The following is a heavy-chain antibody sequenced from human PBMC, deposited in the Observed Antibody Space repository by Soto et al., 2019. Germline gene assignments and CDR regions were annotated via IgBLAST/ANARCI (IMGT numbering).Heavy chain of an antibody. J-gene: IGHJ4*02. V-gene: IGHV3-30*03. Sequence: QVQLVESGGGVVQPGRSLRLSCAASGFIFSSYGMHWVRQAPGKGLEWVAVISYEGSHTYYADSVKGRFTITRDNSKNTLYLQMNRLRPEDTAVYYCATEVHCGGGSCSWSEGFDYWGQGTLLNVSS. CDR1: GFIFSSYG. D-gene: IGHD2-15*01. CDR2: ISYEGSHT. CDR3: ATEVHCGGGSCSWSEGFDY.